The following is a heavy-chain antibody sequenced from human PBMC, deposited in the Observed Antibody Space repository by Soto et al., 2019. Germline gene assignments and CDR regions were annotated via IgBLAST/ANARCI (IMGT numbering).Heavy chain of an antibody. CDR3: ASHYDSSGYYYRGLDY. V-gene: IGHV1-69*12. CDR2: IIPIFGTA. Sequence: QVQLVQSGAEVKKPGSSVKVSCKASGGTFSSYAISWVRQAPGQGLEWMGGIIPIFGTADYAQKFQGRVTITAAEATSPAYSEMSSLRSQNTAVYYCASHYDSSGYYYRGLDYWGEGTLVTVPS. CDR1: GGTFSSYA. J-gene: IGHJ4*02. D-gene: IGHD3-22*01.